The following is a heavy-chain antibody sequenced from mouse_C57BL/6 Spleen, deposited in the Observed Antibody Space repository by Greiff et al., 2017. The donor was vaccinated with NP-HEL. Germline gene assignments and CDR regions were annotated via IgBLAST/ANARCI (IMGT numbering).Heavy chain of an antibody. CDR1: GYTFTSYW. V-gene: IGHV1-55*01. Sequence: QVQLQQPGAELVKPGASVKMSCKASGYTFTSYWITWVKQRPGQGLEWIGDIYPGSGSTNYNEKFKSKATLTVDTSSSTAYMQLSSLTSEDSAVYYCARYGSRNYYAMDYWGQGTSVTVSS. J-gene: IGHJ4*01. CDR2: IYPGSGST. D-gene: IGHD1-1*01. CDR3: ARYGSRNYYAMDY.